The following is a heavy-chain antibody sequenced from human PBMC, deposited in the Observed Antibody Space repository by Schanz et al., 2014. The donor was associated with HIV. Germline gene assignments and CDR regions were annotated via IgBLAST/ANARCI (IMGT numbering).Heavy chain of an antibody. D-gene: IGHD6-6*01. CDR3: AKGGSSSVLAYYYYGMDV. CDR1: GFRFSSYW. Sequence: EVQLVESGGGLVQRGGSLRLSCAASGFRFSSYWMNWVRQAPGKGLEWVSSISSSSSYIYYADSLKGRFTISRDNSKNTLYLQMNSLRADDTAIYYCAKGGSSSVLAYYYYGMDVWGRGTTVTVSS. CDR2: ISSSSSYI. J-gene: IGHJ6*02. V-gene: IGHV3-21*04.